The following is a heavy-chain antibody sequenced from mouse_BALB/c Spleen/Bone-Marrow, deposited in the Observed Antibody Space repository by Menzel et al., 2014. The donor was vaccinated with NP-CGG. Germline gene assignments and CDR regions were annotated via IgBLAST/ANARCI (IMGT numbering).Heavy chain of an antibody. D-gene: IGHD6-2*01. V-gene: IGHV1-67*01. J-gene: IGHJ2*01. Sequence: QVQLQQSGPEVVRPGVSVKISCKGSGYTFTDYPMHWVKQSHAKSLEWIGLINTYNGNTNYNQKFKGKATMTVDKSSSTGYMRLARLTSDDSAIYYCARLSPHPEFDYWGQGTTLTVPS. CDR1: GYTFTDYP. CDR3: ARLSPHPEFDY. CDR2: INTYNGNT.